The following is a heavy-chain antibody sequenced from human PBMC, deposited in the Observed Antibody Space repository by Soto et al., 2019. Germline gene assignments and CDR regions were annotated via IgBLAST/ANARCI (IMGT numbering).Heavy chain of an antibody. CDR1: GYTFTSYD. Sequence: QVQLVQSGAEVKKPGPSVKVSCKASGYTFTSYDINWVRQATGQGLEWMGWMNPNSGNTGYAQKFQGRVTMTRNTSISTAYMGLSSLRSEDTAVYYCAGERSAAGTGWFDPWGQGTLVTVSS. CDR3: AGERSAAGTGWFDP. D-gene: IGHD6-13*01. V-gene: IGHV1-8*01. CDR2: MNPNSGNT. J-gene: IGHJ5*02.